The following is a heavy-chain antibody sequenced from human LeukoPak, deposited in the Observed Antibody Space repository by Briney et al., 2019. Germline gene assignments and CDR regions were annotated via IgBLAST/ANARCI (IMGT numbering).Heavy chain of an antibody. Sequence: SETLSLTCTVSGGSVSSASYYWTWIRQPPGKGLEWIGYIYYSGSTNYNPSLKSRVTISVDTSKNQFSLKLSSVTAADTAVYYCARESGYSGYAPWAFDIWGQGTMVTVSS. CDR1: GGSVSSASYY. V-gene: IGHV4-61*01. J-gene: IGHJ3*02. D-gene: IGHD5-12*01. CDR3: ARESGYSGYAPWAFDI. CDR2: IYYSGST.